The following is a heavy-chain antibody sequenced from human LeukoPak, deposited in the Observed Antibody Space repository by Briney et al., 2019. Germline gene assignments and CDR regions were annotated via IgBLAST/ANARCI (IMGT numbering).Heavy chain of an antibody. CDR1: GFTFDDYA. J-gene: IGHJ4*02. Sequence: GRSLRLSCAASGFTFDDYAMHWVRQAPGKGLEWVSGISWNSGSIGYADSVKGRFTISRDNSKNTLYLQMNSLRAEDTAVYYCAKDPGPGASSGWPFDYWGQGTLVTVSS. V-gene: IGHV3-9*01. CDR2: ISWNSGSI. CDR3: AKDPGPGASSGWPFDY. D-gene: IGHD6-19*01.